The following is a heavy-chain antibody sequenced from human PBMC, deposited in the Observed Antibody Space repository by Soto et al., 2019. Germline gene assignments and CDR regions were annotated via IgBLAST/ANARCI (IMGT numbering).Heavy chain of an antibody. CDR3: AKDRYGSGKISHGMDV. J-gene: IGHJ6*02. CDR2: VSGGGGST. V-gene: IGHV3-23*01. CDR1: GFTFSTYA. Sequence: PGGSLRLSCAASGFTFSTYAMSWVRQPPGKGLEWVSAVSGGGGSTYYADSVKGRFTISRDNSKNTLYLQMNSLRAEDTAVYYCAKDRYGSGKISHGMDVWGQGTTVTVSS. D-gene: IGHD3-10*01.